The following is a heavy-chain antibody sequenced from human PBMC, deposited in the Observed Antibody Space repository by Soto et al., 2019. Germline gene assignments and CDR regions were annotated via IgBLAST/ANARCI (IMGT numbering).Heavy chain of an antibody. CDR3: ARARGGGFDDYFDY. Sequence: EVQLVESGGGLVQPGGSLRLSCAGSRFTFSGYEMNWVRQAPGKGLEWVSYISSSGSNIYYADSVKGRFTISRDNAKNLLYLQMHSLRVEDTAVYYCARARGGGFDDYFDYWGQGTLITVSS. V-gene: IGHV3-48*03. CDR1: RFTFSGYE. D-gene: IGHD3-16*01. CDR2: ISSSGSNI. J-gene: IGHJ4*02.